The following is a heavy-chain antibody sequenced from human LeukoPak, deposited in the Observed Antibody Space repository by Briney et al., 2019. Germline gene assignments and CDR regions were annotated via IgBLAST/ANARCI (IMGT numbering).Heavy chain of an antibody. J-gene: IGHJ4*02. D-gene: IGHD4-11*01. CDR1: GFTFSSYG. Sequence: GGSLRLSCAASGFTFSSYGMHWVRQAPGKGLEWVAFIRYDGSNKYYADSVKGRFTISRDNSKNTLYLQMNSLRAEDTAVYYCAKGPTVTAYFDYWGQGTLVTVSS. CDR2: IRYDGSNK. CDR3: AKGPTVTAYFDY. V-gene: IGHV3-30*02.